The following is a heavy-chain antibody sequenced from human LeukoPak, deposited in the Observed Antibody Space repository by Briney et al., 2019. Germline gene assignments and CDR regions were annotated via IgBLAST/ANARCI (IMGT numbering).Heavy chain of an antibody. CDR2: ISTDGSRP. D-gene: IGHD1-26*01. V-gene: IGHV3-74*01. CDR1: GFTFSSYW. CDR3: VRDGQGSTPLDY. Sequence: RTGGSLRLSCAASGFTFSSYWMNWARQAPGKGLEWVSGISTDGSRPRYADSVNGRFTISRDNAKNTLYLQMNSLRAEDTAVYFCVRDGQGSTPLDYWGQGTLVTVSS. J-gene: IGHJ4*02.